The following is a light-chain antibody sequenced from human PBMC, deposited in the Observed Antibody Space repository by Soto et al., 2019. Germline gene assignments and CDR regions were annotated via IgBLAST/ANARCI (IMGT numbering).Light chain of an antibody. Sequence: NFMLTQPHSVSESPGKTVTISCTGSSVSISSDYVQWFQKRPGSAPTTVIFEDNQRPSGVSDRFSGSVDSSSNSASLTISGLQTEDEADYYCQSYDRNNVNVVFGGGTKLTVL. CDR2: EDN. CDR3: QSYDRNNVNVV. J-gene: IGLJ2*01. V-gene: IGLV6-57*02. CDR1: SVSISSDY.